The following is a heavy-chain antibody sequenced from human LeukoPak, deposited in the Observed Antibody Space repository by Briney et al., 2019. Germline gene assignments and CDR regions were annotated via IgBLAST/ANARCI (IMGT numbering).Heavy chain of an antibody. V-gene: IGHV3-15*01. D-gene: IGHD5-12*01. J-gene: IGHJ4*02. CDR2: IKSKTDGGTT. CDR1: GFSFSNAW. Sequence: PGGSLRLSCAASGFSFSNAWMSWVRQAPGKGLEWVGRIKSKTDGGTTDYAAPVKGRFTISRDDSKNTLYLQMNSLKTEDTAVYYCTTDLGVATLDYWGQGTLVTVSS. CDR3: TTDLGVATLDY.